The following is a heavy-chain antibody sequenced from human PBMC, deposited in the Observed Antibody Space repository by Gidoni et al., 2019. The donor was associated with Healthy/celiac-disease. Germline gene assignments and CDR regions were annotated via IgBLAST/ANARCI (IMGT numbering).Heavy chain of an antibody. D-gene: IGHD6-13*01. J-gene: IGHJ4*02. CDR1: GFTFSSYG. CDR2: IWYDGSNK. V-gene: IGHV3-33*01. Sequence: QVQLVESGGGVVQPGRSLRLSCAASGFTFSSYGMHWVRQAPGKGLEWVAVIWYDGSNKYYADSVKGRFTISRDNSKNTLYLQMNSLRAEDTAVYYCARESIAAAGAIDYWGQGTLVTVSS. CDR3: ARESIAAAGAIDY.